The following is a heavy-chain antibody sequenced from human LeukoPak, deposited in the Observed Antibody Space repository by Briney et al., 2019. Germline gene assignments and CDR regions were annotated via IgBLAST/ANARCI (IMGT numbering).Heavy chain of an antibody. CDR1: GFTFSNYG. CDR3: AKALVLTVAGTYYVDH. V-gene: IGHV3-30*02. D-gene: IGHD6-19*01. CDR2: IRFDESRT. J-gene: IGHJ4*02. Sequence: GGSLRLSCAPSGFTFSNYGMHWVRQAPGKGREWGAFIRFDESRTFYGDSVKGRFIISRDNSENTLFLHMHSLRPEDTAVYYCAKALVLTVAGTYYVDHWGQGTLVTVSS.